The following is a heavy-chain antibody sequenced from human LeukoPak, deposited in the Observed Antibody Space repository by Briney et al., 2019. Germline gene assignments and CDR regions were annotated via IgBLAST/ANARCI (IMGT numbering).Heavy chain of an antibody. V-gene: IGHV4-59*01. Sequence: PSETLSLTCTVSGGSISSYYWSWIRQPPGKGLEWIGYIYYSGSTNYNPSLKSRVTISVDTSKNQFSLKLSSVTAADTAVYYCARSPAVAGKAFDYWGQGTLVTVSS. CDR1: GGSISSYY. J-gene: IGHJ4*02. D-gene: IGHD6-19*01. CDR3: ARSPAVAGKAFDY. CDR2: IYYSGST.